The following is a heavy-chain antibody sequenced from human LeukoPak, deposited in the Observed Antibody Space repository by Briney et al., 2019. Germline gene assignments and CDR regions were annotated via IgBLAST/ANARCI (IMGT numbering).Heavy chain of an antibody. CDR2: ISYDGGNK. Sequence: GGSLRLSCAASGFTFSSYAMNWVRQAPGKGLEWVAVISYDGGNKYYADSVKGRFTISRDNSKNTLYLQMNSLRAEDTAVYYCARDVVGSSNNGMDVWGQGATVTVSS. CDR3: ARDVVGSSNNGMDV. J-gene: IGHJ6*02. D-gene: IGHD6-13*01. CDR1: GFTFSSYA. V-gene: IGHV3-30-3*01.